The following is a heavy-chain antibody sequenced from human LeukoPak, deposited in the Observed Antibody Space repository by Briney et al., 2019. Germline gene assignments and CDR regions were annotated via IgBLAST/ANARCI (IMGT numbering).Heavy chain of an antibody. V-gene: IGHV4-39*01. CDR3: ARQRAWFGEWAFDS. CDR2: IYYSGRT. D-gene: IGHD3-10*01. Sequence: PSETLSLTCTVSGSSISSTTYYWGWLRQPPGKGLEWIGSIYYSGRTYYNPSLKSRVTISVDTSKNQFSLKLSSVTAADTAVYFCARQRAWFGEWAFDSWGQGTLATVSS. CDR1: GSSISSTTYY. J-gene: IGHJ4*02.